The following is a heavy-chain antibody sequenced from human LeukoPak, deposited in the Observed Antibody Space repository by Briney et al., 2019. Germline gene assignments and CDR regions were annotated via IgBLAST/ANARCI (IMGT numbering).Heavy chain of an antibody. CDR2: IYSGGST. CDR1: GFTVSSNY. J-gene: IGHJ3*02. V-gene: IGHV3-53*01. D-gene: IGHD6-19*01. Sequence: GGSLRLSCAASGFTVSSNYMSWVRQAPGKGLEWVSVIYSGGSTYYADSVTGRFTISRDNSKNTLYLQMNSLRAVDTAVYYCASPIAVAGNDAFDIWGQGTMVTVSS. CDR3: ASPIAVAGNDAFDI.